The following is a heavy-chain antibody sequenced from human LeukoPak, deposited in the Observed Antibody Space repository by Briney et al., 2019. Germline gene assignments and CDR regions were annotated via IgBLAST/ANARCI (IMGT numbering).Heavy chain of an antibody. CDR1: GFTFSSYW. D-gene: IGHD4-11*01. V-gene: IGHV3-7*03. CDR2: INHNGNVN. CDR3: AKDLYSNYGPADY. Sequence: GGSLRLSCAASGFTFSSYWMNWARQAPGKGLEWVASINHNGNVNYYVDSVKGRFTISRDNAKNSLYLQMSNLRAEDTAVYYCAKDLYSNYGPADYWGQGNLVTVSS. J-gene: IGHJ4*02.